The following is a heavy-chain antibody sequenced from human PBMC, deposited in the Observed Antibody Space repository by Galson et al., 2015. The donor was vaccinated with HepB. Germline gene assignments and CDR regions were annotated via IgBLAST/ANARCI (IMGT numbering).Heavy chain of an antibody. V-gene: IGHV3-7*01. CDR2: IEQDETEI. Sequence: SLRLSCAASGFTFSSHWMTWVRQAPGRGLEWVGNIEQDETEINYVDSVKGRFTISRDNAKNTLSLQMTSLRAEDTAVYYCARGLEGESSVGLDYWGQGALVTVSS. CDR3: ARGLEGESSVGLDY. J-gene: IGHJ4*02. D-gene: IGHD3-16*01. CDR1: GFTFSSHW.